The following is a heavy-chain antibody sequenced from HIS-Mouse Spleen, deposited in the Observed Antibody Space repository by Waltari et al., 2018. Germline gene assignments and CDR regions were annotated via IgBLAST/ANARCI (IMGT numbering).Heavy chain of an antibody. CDR3: ARDYYGSGSYYYYYSMDV. J-gene: IGHJ6*02. CDR1: GYTFTGYY. D-gene: IGHD3-10*01. V-gene: IGHV1-2*02. CDR2: INPNSGGT. Sequence: QVQLVQSGAEVKKPGASVKVSCKASGYTFTGYYMHWVRQAPGQGLEGMGWINPNSGGTNYAQKFQGRVTMTRDTSISTAYMELSRLRSDDTAVYYCARDYYGSGSYYYYYSMDVWGQGTTVTVSS.